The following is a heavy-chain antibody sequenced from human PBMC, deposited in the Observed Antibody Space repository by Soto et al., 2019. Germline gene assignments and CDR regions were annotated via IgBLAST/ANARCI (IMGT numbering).Heavy chain of an antibody. J-gene: IGHJ5*01. CDR1: GDTFGRFT. CDR3: ARDHLTINKLIGVWFDS. CDR2: IKPISDIT. D-gene: IGHD2-8*01. Sequence: GSSVKVSCKASGDTFGRFTINWVRQAPGQGLEWMGGIKPISDITNYAQRFQGRVTFTADASTSTVYLELSSLRSEDTAMYYCARDHLTINKLIGVWFDSCGQGNLVTVSS. V-gene: IGHV1-69*13.